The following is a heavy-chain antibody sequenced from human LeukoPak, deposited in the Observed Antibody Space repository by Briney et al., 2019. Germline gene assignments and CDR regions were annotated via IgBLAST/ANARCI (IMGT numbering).Heavy chain of an antibody. J-gene: IGHJ4*02. CDR2: IIPIFGTA. D-gene: IGHD6-13*01. CDR1: GGTFSSYA. V-gene: IGHV1-69*05. Sequence: WASVKVSCKASGGTFSSYAISWVRQAPGQGLEWMGGIIPIFGTANYAQKFQGRVTITTDESTSTAYMELSSLRSEDTAVYYCARARREGSSWSLDYWGQGTLVTVSS. CDR3: ARARREGSSWSLDY.